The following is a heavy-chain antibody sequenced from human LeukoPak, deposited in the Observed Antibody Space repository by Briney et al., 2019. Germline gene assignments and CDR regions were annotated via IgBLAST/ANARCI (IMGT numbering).Heavy chain of an antibody. Sequence: ASVKVSCKASGYTFTSYAMHWVRQAPGQRLEWMGWINAGNGNTKYSQKFQGRVTITRDTSASTAYMELSSLRSEDTAVYYCARGSGSYNPKERHGFDYWGQGTLVTVSS. CDR3: ARGSGSYNPKERHGFDY. CDR2: INAGNGNT. V-gene: IGHV1-3*01. D-gene: IGHD1-26*01. J-gene: IGHJ4*02. CDR1: GYTFTSYA.